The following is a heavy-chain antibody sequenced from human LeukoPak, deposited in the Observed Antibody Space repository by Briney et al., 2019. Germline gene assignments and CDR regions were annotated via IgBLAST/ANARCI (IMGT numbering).Heavy chain of an antibody. Sequence: PSETLSLTCTVSGGSISSGDYYWSWIRQPPGKGLEWIGYIYYSGSTYYNPSLKSRVTISVDTSKNQFSLKLSSVTAADTAVYYCARGSYSSSRPFGYWGQGTLVTVSS. D-gene: IGHD6-6*01. CDR2: IYYSGST. CDR1: GGSISSGDYY. CDR3: ARGSYSSSRPFGY. V-gene: IGHV4-30-4*08. J-gene: IGHJ4*02.